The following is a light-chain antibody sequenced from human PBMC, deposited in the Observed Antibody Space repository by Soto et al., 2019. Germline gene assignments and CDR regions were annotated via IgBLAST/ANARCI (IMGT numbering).Light chain of an antibody. CDR1: SSDVGGYNY. CDR2: EVS. Sequence: QSVLNQPASVSGSPGQSITISCTGTSSDVGGYNYVSWYQQHPGKAPKLIIYEVSNRPSGVSNRFSGSKSGNTASLTSSGLQAEDEADYYCNSYTSKSTGVFGTGTKLTVL. J-gene: IGLJ1*01. CDR3: NSYTSKSTGV. V-gene: IGLV2-14*01.